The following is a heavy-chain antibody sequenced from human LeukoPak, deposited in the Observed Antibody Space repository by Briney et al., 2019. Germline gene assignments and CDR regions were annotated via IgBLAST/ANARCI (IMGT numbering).Heavy chain of an antibody. J-gene: IGHJ5*02. V-gene: IGHV4-34*01. Sequence: SETLSLTCAVYGGSFSAYSWSWIRQPPGKGLEWIGEINHSGSTNYNPSLKSRVTISVDTSKNQFSLKLSSVTAADTAVYYCARDRGTTDFRSGVNWFDPWGQGTLVTVSS. D-gene: IGHD3-10*01. CDR1: GGSFSAYS. CDR2: INHSGST. CDR3: ARDRGTTDFRSGVNWFDP.